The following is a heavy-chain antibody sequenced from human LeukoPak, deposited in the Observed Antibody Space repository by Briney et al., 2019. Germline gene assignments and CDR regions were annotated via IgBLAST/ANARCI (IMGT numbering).Heavy chain of an antibody. CDR1: GYSISSAYY. V-gene: IGHV4-38-2*02. Sequence: PSETLSLTCSVSGYSISSAYYWGWIRQPPGKGLEWIATIHYSGSTYYNPSLKSRVTISLDTSKNQFSLKLSSVTAADTAVYYCARFKDSSRGTLFDYWGQGTLVTVSS. J-gene: IGHJ4*02. CDR3: ARFKDSSRGTLFDY. CDR2: IHYSGST. D-gene: IGHD3-22*01.